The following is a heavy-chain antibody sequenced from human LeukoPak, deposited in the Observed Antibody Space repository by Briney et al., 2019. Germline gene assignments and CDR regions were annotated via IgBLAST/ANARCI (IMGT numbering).Heavy chain of an antibody. CDR1: GYIFTGYY. V-gene: IGHV1-2*02. Sequence: ASVKVSCKASGYIFTGYYIHWVRQAPGQGLEWMGWINPNGGGTNYAQKFQGRVTVTRDTSISTVYMELSRLRSDDTAVYYCARDNKGSGSSWTDTYYYYGVDVWGQGTTVTVSS. J-gene: IGHJ6*02. CDR3: ARDNKGSGSSWTDTYYYYGVDV. CDR2: INPNGGGT. D-gene: IGHD6-13*01.